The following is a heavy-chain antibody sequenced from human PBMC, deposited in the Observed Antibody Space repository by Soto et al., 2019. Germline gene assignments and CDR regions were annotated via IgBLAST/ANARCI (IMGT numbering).Heavy chain of an antibody. V-gene: IGHV6-1*01. CDR3: ARAKYGSGWYFDY. Sequence: TLSLTCAISGDSVSSNSAAWNCISQSPSRGLEWLGRTYYRSKWYNDYAVSVKSRITINPDTSKNQFSLQLNSVTPEDTAVYYCARAKYGSGWYFDYWGQGTLVTVSS. CDR2: TYYRSKWYN. D-gene: IGHD6-19*01. CDR1: GDSVSSNSAA. J-gene: IGHJ4*02.